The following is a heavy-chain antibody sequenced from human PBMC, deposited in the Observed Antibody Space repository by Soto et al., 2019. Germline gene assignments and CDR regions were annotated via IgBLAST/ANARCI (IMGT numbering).Heavy chain of an antibody. Sequence: EVQLVESGGGLVQPGGSLRLSCAASGFTFSSHWLHWVRQAPGKGLVWVSRFNSDGSSTNYADSVKGQFTIYRDNAKKTLYLQVISLRVADTYVCYCARGGSGTYMLDYWGQGTLVTVSS. V-gene: IGHV3-74*01. D-gene: IGHD3-10*01. CDR2: FNSDGSST. J-gene: IGHJ4*02. CDR3: ARGGSGTYMLDY. CDR1: GFTFSSHW.